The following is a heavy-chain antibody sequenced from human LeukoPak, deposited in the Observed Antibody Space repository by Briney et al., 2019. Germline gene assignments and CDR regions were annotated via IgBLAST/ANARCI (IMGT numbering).Heavy chain of an antibody. Sequence: GGSLRLSCAASGFTFSSYGMHWVRQAPGKGLEWVAFIRYGGSNKYYADSVKGRFTISRDNSKNTLYLQMNSLRAEDTAVYYCAKERDTAIVTIDYWGQGTPGTLSS. V-gene: IGHV3-30*02. CDR1: GFTFSSYG. D-gene: IGHD5-18*01. J-gene: IGHJ4*01. CDR2: IRYGGSNK. CDR3: AKERDTAIVTIDY.